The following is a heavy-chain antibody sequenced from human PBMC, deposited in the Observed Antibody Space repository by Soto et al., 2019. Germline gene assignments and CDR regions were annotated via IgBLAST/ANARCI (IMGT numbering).Heavy chain of an antibody. CDR1: GGTFSSYA. D-gene: IGHD2-15*01. CDR3: ARDEMRGCSGGSCQRVLGY. J-gene: IGHJ4*02. V-gene: IGHV1-69*01. CDR2: IIPIFGTA. Sequence: QVQLVQSGAEVKKPGSSVKVSCKASGGTFSSYAISWVRQAPGQGLEWMGGIIPIFGTANYAQKFQGRVTITADESTSTAYMELSSLRSEDTAVYYCARDEMRGCSGGSCQRVLGYWGQGTLVTVSS.